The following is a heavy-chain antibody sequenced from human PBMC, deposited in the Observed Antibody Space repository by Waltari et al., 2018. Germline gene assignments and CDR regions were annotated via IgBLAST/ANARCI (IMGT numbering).Heavy chain of an antibody. Sequence: EVQLVESGGGLIQRGGSLRLSCAASGFTVSSNYMSWVRTAPGKGLEWVSVIYSGGSTYYADSVKGRFTISRDNSKNTLYLQMNSLRAEDTAVYYCASTRYYDSSVPPGAFDIWGQGTMVTVSS. CDR3: ASTRYYDSSVPPGAFDI. CDR2: IYSGGST. D-gene: IGHD3-22*01. J-gene: IGHJ3*02. V-gene: IGHV3-53*01. CDR1: GFTVSSNY.